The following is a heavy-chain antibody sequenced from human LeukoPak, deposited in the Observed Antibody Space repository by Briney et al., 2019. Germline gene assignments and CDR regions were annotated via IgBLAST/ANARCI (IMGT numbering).Heavy chain of an antibody. Sequence: PSATLSLTCAGYGVSFSGYYWSWIRQPPGEGLEWVGGINHNTSTNYNPSLKNRVTISVDTSKNQFSLELSSVTAADTAIYYCARGFCGDYVMFDPWGQGTLVTVSS. CDR2: INHNTST. V-gene: IGHV4-34*01. CDR3: ARGFCGDYVMFDP. CDR1: GVSFSGYY. J-gene: IGHJ5*02. D-gene: IGHD4-17*01.